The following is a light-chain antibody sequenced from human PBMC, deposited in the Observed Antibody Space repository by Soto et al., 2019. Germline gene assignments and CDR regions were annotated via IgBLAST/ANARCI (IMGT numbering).Light chain of an antibody. CDR1: QSISSW. CDR2: KAS. CDR3: QQYERYPMT. Sequence: DSQMTQYPSTLSASVGDRVTIPCRASQSISSWLAWYQQKPGKAPKLLISKASTLQSGVPPRFSGSGYGTEFTLTISSLQPDDFATYYCQQYERYPMTFGGGTKVEIK. J-gene: IGKJ4*01. V-gene: IGKV1-5*03.